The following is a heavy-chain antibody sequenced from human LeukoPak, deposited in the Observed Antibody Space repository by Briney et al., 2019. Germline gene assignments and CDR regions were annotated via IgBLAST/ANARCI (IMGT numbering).Heavy chain of an antibody. D-gene: IGHD2-2*01. CDR1: GGSLSGYY. CDR2: INHSGSF. J-gene: IGHJ5*02. Sequence: SETLSLTCAVYGGSLSGYYWSWIRQPPGKGLEWIGEINHSGSFNYNSSLKSRVTISVDTSKNQFSLKLSSVTAADTAVYYCARVPRHCSSTSCHLGTGAYNWFDPWGQGTLVTVSS. CDR3: ARVPRHCSSTSCHLGTGAYNWFDP. V-gene: IGHV4-34*01.